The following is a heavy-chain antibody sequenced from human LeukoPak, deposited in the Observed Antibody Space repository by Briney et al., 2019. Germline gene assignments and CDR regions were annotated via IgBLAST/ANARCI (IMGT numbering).Heavy chain of an antibody. V-gene: IGHV4-39*06. CDR2: IYYSGST. CDR3: ARVLAEMAAVWRDDVFDI. J-gene: IGHJ3*02. Sequence: SETLSLTCNVSGGSISSTTYYWGWVRQPPGRGLEWIGNIYYSGSTYYNPSLKSRVTISVDTSKNQFALRVNSVTAADTAVYYCARVLAEMAAVWRDDVFDIWGQGTMVTVSS. D-gene: IGHD5-24*01. CDR1: GGSISSTTYY.